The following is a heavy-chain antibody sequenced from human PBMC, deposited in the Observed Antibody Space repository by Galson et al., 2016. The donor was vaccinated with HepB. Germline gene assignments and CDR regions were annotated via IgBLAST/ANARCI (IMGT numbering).Heavy chain of an antibody. J-gene: IGHJ4*02. CDR3: ARGGMAARPGDF. CDR2: IDPIDSYT. Sequence: QSGADVKKPGESLRISCKGSGYSFTSYWISWVRQMPGKGLEWMGRIDPIDSYTNYSPSFQGHVTISADKSISTAYLQWSSLKASDTAMYYCARGGMAARPGDFWGQGTLVTVSS. D-gene: IGHD6-6*01. CDR1: GYSFTSYW. V-gene: IGHV5-10-1*01.